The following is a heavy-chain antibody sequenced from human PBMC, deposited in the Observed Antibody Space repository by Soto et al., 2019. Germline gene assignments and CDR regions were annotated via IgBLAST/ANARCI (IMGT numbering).Heavy chain of an antibody. J-gene: IGHJ6*03. D-gene: IGHD2-2*01. CDR2: ISAYNGNT. CDR1: GYTFTSYG. V-gene: IGHV1-18*01. Sequence: ASVKVSCKASGYTFTSYGISWVRQAPGQGLGWMGWISAYNGNTNYAQKLQGRVTMTTDTSTSTAYMELRSLRSDDTAVYYCARDGRAYCSSTSCYYMDVWGKGTTVTVSS. CDR3: ARDGRAYCSSTSCYYMDV.